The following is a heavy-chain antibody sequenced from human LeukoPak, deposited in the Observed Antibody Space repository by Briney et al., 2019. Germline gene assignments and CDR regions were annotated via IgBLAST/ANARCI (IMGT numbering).Heavy chain of an antibody. CDR1: GYTFTSYG. V-gene: IGHV1-18*01. CDR3: ARDSGSGSYSDYYYYYYMDV. D-gene: IGHD1-26*01. Sequence: ASVTVSCKASGYTFTSYGISWVRQAPGQGLEWMGWISAYNGNTNYAQKLQGRVTMTTDTSTSTAYMELRSLRSDDTAVYYCARDSGSGSYSDYYYYYYMDVGGKGTTVTVSS. J-gene: IGHJ6*03. CDR2: ISAYNGNT.